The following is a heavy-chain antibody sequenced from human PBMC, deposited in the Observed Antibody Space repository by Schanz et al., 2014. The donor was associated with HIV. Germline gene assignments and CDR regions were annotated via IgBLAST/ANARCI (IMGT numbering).Heavy chain of an antibody. J-gene: IGHJ6*02. CDR3: ANSGYCTSGICYTRGYDMDV. D-gene: IGHD2-8*01. Sequence: QVQLVESGGGVVHPGRSLRLSCAASGFTFSSYGMHWVRQAPGKGLEWVAVISYDGSNKYYADSLKGRFTIARDNSKNTLHLQMNSLRAEDTAVYYCANSGYCTSGICYTRGYDMDVWGQGTTVTVSS. CDR1: GFTFSSYG. V-gene: IGHV3-33*05. CDR2: ISYDGSNK.